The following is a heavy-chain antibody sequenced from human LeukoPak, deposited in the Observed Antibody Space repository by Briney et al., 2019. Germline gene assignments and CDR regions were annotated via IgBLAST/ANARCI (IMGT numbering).Heavy chain of an antibody. D-gene: IGHD3-22*01. CDR1: GFIFNNYW. CDR2: INGDGSDI. Sequence: GGSLRVSCGASGFIFNNYWMHWVRQAPGKGLVWVSRINGDGSDITCADNVRGRFTMSRDNAKNTLYLQMNSLRAEDTAVYFCAKANRITMIVPLDYWGQGTLVTVSS. CDR3: AKANRITMIVPLDY. J-gene: IGHJ4*02. V-gene: IGHV3-74*01.